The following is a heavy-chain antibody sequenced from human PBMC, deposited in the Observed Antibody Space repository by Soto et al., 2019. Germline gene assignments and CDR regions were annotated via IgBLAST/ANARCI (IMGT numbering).Heavy chain of an antibody. Sequence: QVQLVESGGGVVQPGMSLRLSCAASGFTFSNYGMHWVRQAPGQGLEWVAVIWYDGSNKYYADSVKGRFTISRDNSKNTLYLQMNTLRAEDTAVYYFARHKGGDPYYFDYWGQGTLVTVSS. CDR2: IWYDGSNK. CDR1: GFTFSNYG. CDR3: ARHKGGDPYYFDY. J-gene: IGHJ4*02. D-gene: IGHD4-17*01. V-gene: IGHV3-33*01.